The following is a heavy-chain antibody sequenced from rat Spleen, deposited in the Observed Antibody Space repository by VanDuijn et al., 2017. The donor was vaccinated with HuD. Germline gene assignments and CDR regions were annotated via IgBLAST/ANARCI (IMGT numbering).Heavy chain of an antibody. CDR1: GFTFSDCY. Sequence: EVQLVESDGGLVQPGRSLKLSCATSGFTFSDCYMAWVRQAPTKGLEWVASISYDGGNTYYRDSVKGRFTISRDNAKSTLYLQMNSLRSEDTATYYCTAYSSYWYFDFWGPGTMVTVSS. V-gene: IGHV5-20*01. CDR3: TAYSSYWYFDF. J-gene: IGHJ1*01. D-gene: IGHD1-2*01. CDR2: ISYDGGNT.